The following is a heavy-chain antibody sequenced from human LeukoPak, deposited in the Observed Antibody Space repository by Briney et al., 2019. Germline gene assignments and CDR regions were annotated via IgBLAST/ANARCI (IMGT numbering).Heavy chain of an antibody. CDR3: ARDAYDSRVDY. V-gene: IGHV3-48*03. D-gene: IGHD3-22*01. J-gene: IGHJ4*02. CDR1: GFTFSSYE. Sequence: PGGSLRLSCAASGFTFSSYEMNWVRQAPGKGLEWVSYISSSGSTIYYADSVKGRFTISRDNAKNSLYLQMNSLSAEDTAVYYCARDAYDSRVDYCGQGTLVTVSS. CDR2: ISSSGSTI.